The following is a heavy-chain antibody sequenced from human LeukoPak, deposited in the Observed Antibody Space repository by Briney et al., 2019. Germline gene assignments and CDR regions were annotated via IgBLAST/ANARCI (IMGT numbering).Heavy chain of an antibody. Sequence: SETLSLTCTVSGGSISSSSYYWGWIRQPPGKGLEWIGSIYYSGSTYYNPSLKSRVTISVDTSKNQFSLKLSSVTAADTPVYYCASQEGLWTGDYWGQGTLVTVSS. D-gene: IGHD4/OR15-4a*01. J-gene: IGHJ4*02. CDR2: IYYSGST. CDR3: ASQEGLWTGDY. V-gene: IGHV4-39*01. CDR1: GGSISSSSYY.